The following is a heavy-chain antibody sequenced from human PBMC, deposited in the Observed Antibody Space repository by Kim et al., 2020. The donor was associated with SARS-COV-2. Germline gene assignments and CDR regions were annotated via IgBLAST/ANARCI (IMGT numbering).Heavy chain of an antibody. D-gene: IGHD2-2*01. Sequence: GGSLRLSCAASGFTFSSYGMHWVRQAPGKGLEWVAVIWYDGSNKYYADSVKGRFTISRDNSKNTLYLQMNSLRAEDTAVYYCARAVIPAAPTDYWGQGTLVTVSS. J-gene: IGHJ4*02. V-gene: IGHV3-33*01. CDR3: ARAVIPAAPTDY. CDR1: GFTFSSYG. CDR2: IWYDGSNK.